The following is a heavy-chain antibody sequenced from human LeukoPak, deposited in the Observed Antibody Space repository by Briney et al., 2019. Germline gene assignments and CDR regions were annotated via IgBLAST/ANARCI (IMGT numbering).Heavy chain of an antibody. CDR1: GYSISSGYY. CDR2: IYHSGST. Sequence: SETLSPTCAVSGYSISSGYYWGWIRQPPGKGLEWIGSIYHSGSTYYNPSLKSRVTISVDTSKNQFSLKLSSVTAADTAVYYCARDRPPNLLLWFGESSNWFDPWGQGTLVTVSS. D-gene: IGHD3-10*01. CDR3: ARDRPPNLLLWFGESSNWFDP. J-gene: IGHJ5*02. V-gene: IGHV4-38-2*02.